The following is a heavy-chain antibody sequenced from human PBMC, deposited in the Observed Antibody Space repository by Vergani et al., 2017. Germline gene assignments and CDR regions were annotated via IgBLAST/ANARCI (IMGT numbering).Heavy chain of an antibody. CDR2: IIPIFGTA. CDR1: GGTFSSYA. D-gene: IGHD3-9*01. V-gene: IGHV1-69*06. Sequence: QVQLVQSGAEVKKPGSSVKVSCKASGGTFSSYAISWVRQAPGQGLEWMGGIIPIFGTANYAQKFQGRVTITADKSTSTAYMELSSLRSEDTAVYYCAXASYYDILTGYYKSGFDYWGQGTLVTVSS. J-gene: IGHJ4*02. CDR3: AXASYYDILTGYYKSGFDY.